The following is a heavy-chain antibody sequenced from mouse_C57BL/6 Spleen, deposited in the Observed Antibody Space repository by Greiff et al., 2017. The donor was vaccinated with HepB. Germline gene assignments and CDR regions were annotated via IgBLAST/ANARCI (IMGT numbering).Heavy chain of an antibody. CDR1: GFTFSDYG. CDR3: ARYYDYGDYAMDY. D-gene: IGHD2-4*01. V-gene: IGHV5-17*01. J-gene: IGHJ4*01. Sequence: EVQRVESGGGLVKPGGSLKLSCAASGFTFSDYGMHWVRQAPEKGLEWVAYISSGSSTIYYADTVKGRFTISRDNAKNTLFLQMTSLRSEDTAMYYCARYYDYGDYAMDYWGQGTSVTVSS. CDR2: ISSGSSTI.